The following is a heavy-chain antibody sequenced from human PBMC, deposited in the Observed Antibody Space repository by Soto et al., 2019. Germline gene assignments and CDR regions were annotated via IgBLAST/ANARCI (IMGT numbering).Heavy chain of an antibody. CDR3: ARGPGILNP. D-gene: IGHD3-9*01. J-gene: IGHJ5*02. CDR2: IYHSGST. CDR1: GGSISSGGYS. V-gene: IGHV4-30-2*01. Sequence: PSETLSLTCAVSGGSISSGGYSWSWIRQPPGKGLEWIGYIYHSGSTYYNPSLKSRVTISVDTSKNQFSLQLDSVTPEDTAVYYCARGPGILNPWGQGIQVTVSS.